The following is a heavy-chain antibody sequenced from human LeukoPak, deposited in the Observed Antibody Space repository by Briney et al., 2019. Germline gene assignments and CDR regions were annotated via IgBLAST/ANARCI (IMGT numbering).Heavy chain of an antibody. D-gene: IGHD3-10*01. V-gene: IGHV4-59*12. J-gene: IGHJ5*02. CDR1: GGSISSYY. CDR3: ARDGYYYGSGNWFDP. Sequence: SETLSLTCTVSGGSISSYYWSWIRQPPGKGLEWIGYIYYSGSTNYNPSLKSRVTISVDTSKNQFSLKLSSVTAADTAVYYCARDGYYYGSGNWFDPWGQGTLVTVSS. CDR2: IYYSGST.